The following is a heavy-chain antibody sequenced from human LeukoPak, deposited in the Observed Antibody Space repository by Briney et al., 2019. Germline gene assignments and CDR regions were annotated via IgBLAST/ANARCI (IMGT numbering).Heavy chain of an antibody. CDR1: GYTHTELS. CDR3: ATRLGSGSYYIDHFDY. Sequence: ASVKASCKVSGYTHTELSMHRVRQAARKRLEGRGGFDPEDGETIYAQKFQGRVTMTEDTSTDTAYMELSSLRSEDTAVYYCATRLGSGSYYIDHFDYWGQGTLVTVSS. D-gene: IGHD3-10*01. J-gene: IGHJ4*02. CDR2: FDPEDGET. V-gene: IGHV1-24*01.